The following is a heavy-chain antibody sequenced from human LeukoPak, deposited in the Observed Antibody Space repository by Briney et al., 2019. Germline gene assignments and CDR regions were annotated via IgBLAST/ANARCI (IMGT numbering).Heavy chain of an antibody. Sequence: SETLSLTCAVSGYSISSGYYWGWIRQPPGKGLEWIGSIYHSGSTYYNPSLKSRVTISVDTSKNQSSLKLSSVTAADTAVYYCARSKAAAGFDYWGQGTLVTVSS. CDR2: IYHSGST. D-gene: IGHD6-13*01. CDR1: GYSISSGYY. J-gene: IGHJ4*02. V-gene: IGHV4-38-2*01. CDR3: ARSKAAAGFDY.